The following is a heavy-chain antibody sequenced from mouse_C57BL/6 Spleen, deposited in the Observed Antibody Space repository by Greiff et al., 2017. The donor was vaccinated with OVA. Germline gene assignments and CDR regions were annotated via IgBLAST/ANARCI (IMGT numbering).Heavy chain of an antibody. CDR3: ARKLFGNYFDY. Sequence: EVKVEESGGGLVKPGGSLKLSCAASGFTFSSYAMSWVRQTPEKRLEWVATISDGGSYTYYPDNVKGRFTISRDNAKNNLYLQMSHLKSEDTAMYYCARKLFGNYFDYWGQGTTLTVSS. J-gene: IGHJ2*01. D-gene: IGHD3-1*01. CDR2: ISDGGSYT. CDR1: GFTFSSYA. V-gene: IGHV5-4*03.